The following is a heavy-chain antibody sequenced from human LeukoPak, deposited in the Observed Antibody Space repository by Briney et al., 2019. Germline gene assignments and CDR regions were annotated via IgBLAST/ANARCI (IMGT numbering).Heavy chain of an antibody. Sequence: GGSLRLSCAASGFTFSSYWMSWVRQAPGKGLEWVANIKQDGSEEYYVDSVKGRFTTSRDNAKNSLYLQMNSLRAEDTAVYYCARGQYQLLLGGFGYYYYMGVWGKGTTVTVSS. CDR1: GFTFSSYW. D-gene: IGHD2-2*01. CDR3: ARGQYQLLLGGFGYYYYMGV. V-gene: IGHV3-7*01. J-gene: IGHJ6*03. CDR2: IKQDGSEE.